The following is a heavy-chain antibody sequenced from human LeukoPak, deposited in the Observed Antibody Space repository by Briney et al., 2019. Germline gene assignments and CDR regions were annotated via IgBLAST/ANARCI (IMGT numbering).Heavy chain of an antibody. V-gene: IGHV4-4*07. CDR2: THTNGNT. CDR3: ARGPTYYYDSSGYSFFFQH. J-gene: IGHJ1*01. CDR1: GDSIHSHF. Sequence: PSETLSLTCTVSGDSIHSHFYGWIRQPAGKGLEWIGRTHTNGNTLYNPSLKSRVTISVDTSKNQFSLKLSSVTAADTAVYYCARGPTYYYDSSGYSFFFQHWGQGTLVTVSS. D-gene: IGHD3-22*01.